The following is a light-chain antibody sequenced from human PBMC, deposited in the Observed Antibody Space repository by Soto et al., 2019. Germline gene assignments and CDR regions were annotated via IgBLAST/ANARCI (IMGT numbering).Light chain of an antibody. CDR2: AAS. Sequence: TQMTQSPSSVSASVGDRVTITCRASQGISSYLAWYQQKPGKAPKLLIYAASTLQSGVPSRFSGSGSGTDFTLTISCLQSEDFATYYCQQYYSYPTFGQGTRLE. J-gene: IGKJ5*01. CDR1: QGISSY. V-gene: IGKV1-8*01. CDR3: QQYYSYPT.